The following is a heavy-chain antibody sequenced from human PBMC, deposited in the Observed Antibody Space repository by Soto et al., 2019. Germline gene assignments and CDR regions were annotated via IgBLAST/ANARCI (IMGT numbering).Heavy chain of an antibody. V-gene: IGHV1-69*13. Sequence: VASVKVSCKASGGTFSSYAISWVRQAPGQGLEWMGGIIPIFGTANYAQKFQGRVTITADESTSTAYMELSSLRSEDTAVYYCARKYSYDQKQRISERGVHYYSGMHVWGQGRTVTV. CDR1: GGTFSSYA. J-gene: IGHJ6*02. CDR2: IIPIFGTA. CDR3: ARKYSYDQKQRISERGVHYYSGMHV. D-gene: IGHD5-18*01.